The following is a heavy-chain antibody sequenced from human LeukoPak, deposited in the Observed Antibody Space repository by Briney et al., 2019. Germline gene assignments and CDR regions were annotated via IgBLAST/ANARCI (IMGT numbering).Heavy chain of an antibody. Sequence: GGSLRLSCAASGFTFSSYAMNWVRQAPGKGLEWVPIIGSGGDTYYADSVKGRFTISRDNSKNTLYLQMNSLRAEDTAVYYCAKARGATYGTYYFDYWGQGTLVTVSS. J-gene: IGHJ4*02. CDR3: AKARGATYGTYYFDY. CDR1: GFTFSSYA. CDR2: IGSGGDT. V-gene: IGHV3-23*01. D-gene: IGHD4/OR15-4a*01.